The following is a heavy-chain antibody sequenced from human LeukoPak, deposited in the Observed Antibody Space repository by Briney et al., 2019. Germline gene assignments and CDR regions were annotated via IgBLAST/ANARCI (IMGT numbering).Heavy chain of an antibody. CDR1: GFTFSNYE. CDR3: ARDRAAADLDY. D-gene: IGHD6-13*01. CDR2: ISSSGSST. J-gene: IGHJ4*02. Sequence: GGSLRLSCATSGFTFSNYEMSWVRQTPGKGLEWVSYISSSGSSTYYADSVKGRFTISRDNAKSSLCLQMDSLRAEDTAVYYCARDRAAADLDYWGQGTLVTVSS. V-gene: IGHV3-48*03.